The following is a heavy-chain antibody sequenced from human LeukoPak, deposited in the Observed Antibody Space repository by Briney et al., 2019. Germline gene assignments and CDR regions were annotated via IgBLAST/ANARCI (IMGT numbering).Heavy chain of an antibody. V-gene: IGHV3-7*01. CDR2: IKQDGSEK. CDR3: ARDPRIVVVPAAIQDYYYYMDV. J-gene: IGHJ6*03. CDR1: GFTFSSYW. D-gene: IGHD2-2*02. Sequence: PGGSLRLSCAASGFTFSSYWMSWVRQAPGKGLEWVANIKQDGSEKYYVDSVKGRFTISRDNAKNSLYLQLNSLRAEDTAVYYCARDPRIVVVPAAIQDYYYYMDVWGKGTTVTVSS.